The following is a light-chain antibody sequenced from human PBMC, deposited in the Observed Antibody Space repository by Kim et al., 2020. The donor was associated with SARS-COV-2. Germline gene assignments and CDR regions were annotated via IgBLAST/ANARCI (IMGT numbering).Light chain of an antibody. V-gene: IGKV3-15*01. Sequence: IVMTQFPATLSVSPGERVTLSCRASQSVRNNLAWYQQRPGQAPRLLLYGASTRATDVSARFSGSGSGTEFTLTIRSLQSEDLAVYYCQQYNDWPLLSFGGGTKVDI. J-gene: IGKJ4*01. CDR2: GAS. CDR1: QSVRNN. CDR3: QQYNDWPLLS.